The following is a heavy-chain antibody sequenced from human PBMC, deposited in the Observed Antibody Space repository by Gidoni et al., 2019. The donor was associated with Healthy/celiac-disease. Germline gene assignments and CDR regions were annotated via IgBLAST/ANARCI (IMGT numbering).Heavy chain of an antibody. V-gene: IGHV3-48*02. CDR2: ISSSSSTI. CDR1: GFTFSSYS. J-gene: IGHJ4*02. D-gene: IGHD3-3*01. CDR3: ARMAADFWRPTDDY. Sequence: EVQLVESGGGLVQPGGALRLSCAASGFTFSSYSMSWVRQAPGKGLEWVSYISSSSSTIYYADSVKGRFTISRDNAKNSLYLQMNSLRDEDTAVYYCARMAADFWRPTDDYWGQGTLVTVSS.